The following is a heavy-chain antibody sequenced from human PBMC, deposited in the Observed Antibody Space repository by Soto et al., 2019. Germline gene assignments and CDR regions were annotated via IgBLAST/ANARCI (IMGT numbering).Heavy chain of an antibody. J-gene: IGHJ4*02. Sequence: GGSLRLSCEASGFRFSSYSIHWVRQAPGKGLEWVAVISSDGSSSDFADSVKGRFTISRDNSKNTLYLQMNSLRAEDTAVYYCAKVDYGDSFEEWGQGTPVTVSS. CDR1: GFRFSSYS. D-gene: IGHD4-17*01. V-gene: IGHV3-30*18. CDR3: AKVDYGDSFEE. CDR2: ISSDGSSS.